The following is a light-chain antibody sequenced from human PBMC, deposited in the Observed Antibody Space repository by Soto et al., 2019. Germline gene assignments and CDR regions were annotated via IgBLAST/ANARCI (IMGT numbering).Light chain of an antibody. CDR1: QSVSSSY. CDR3: QQYGSSPVT. CDR2: GAS. J-gene: IGKJ3*01. V-gene: IGKV3-20*01. Sequence: ESVLTQSPGTLSLSPGERATSSCRASQSVSSSYLAWYQQKPGQAPRLLIYGASSRATGIPDRFSGSGSGTDVTLTISRLEPEDFAVYYCQQYGSSPVTFGPGTKVDIK.